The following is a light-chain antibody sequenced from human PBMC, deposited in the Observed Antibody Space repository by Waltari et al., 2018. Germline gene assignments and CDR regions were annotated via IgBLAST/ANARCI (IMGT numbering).Light chain of an antibody. CDR2: GAS. J-gene: IGKJ1*01. CDR1: QSLSSY. CDR3: QKYSSSPWT. Sequence: VILTQSPATLSLSPGERATLSCRASQSLSSYLAWYQQKPGQAPRLLIYGASITATGIPDRFSGSGSGTEFTLTLSSLEPEDFAVYYCQKYSSSPWTFGQGTKVEIK. V-gene: IGKV3-20*01.